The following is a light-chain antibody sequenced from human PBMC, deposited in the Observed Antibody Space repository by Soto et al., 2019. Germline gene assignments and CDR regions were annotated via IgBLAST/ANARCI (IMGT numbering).Light chain of an antibody. Sequence: EIVLTQSPGTLSLSPGERATLSCRASQSVSSSSLAWYQQKPGQAPRLLIYGASRRATGIPDRFSGSGSGTDFTLTISRLEPEDFAVYYCQQYGRAVGQGTKVEIK. CDR3: QQYGRA. V-gene: IGKV3-20*01. J-gene: IGKJ1*01. CDR2: GAS. CDR1: QSVSSSS.